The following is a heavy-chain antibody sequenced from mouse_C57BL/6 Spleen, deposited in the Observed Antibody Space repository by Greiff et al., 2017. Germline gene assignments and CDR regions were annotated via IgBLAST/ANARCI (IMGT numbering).Heavy chain of an antibody. D-gene: IGHD1-1*02. CDR1: GFTFSDYG. Sequence: EVQLVESGGGLVKPGGSLKLSCAASGFTFSDYGMHWVRQAPEKGLEWVAYISSGSSTIYYADTVKGRFTISRDNAKNTLFLQMTSLRSEDTAMDDCARNQYGPYAMDYWGQGTSVTVSA. CDR3: ARNQYGPYAMDY. CDR2: ISSGSSTI. J-gene: IGHJ4*01. V-gene: IGHV5-17*01.